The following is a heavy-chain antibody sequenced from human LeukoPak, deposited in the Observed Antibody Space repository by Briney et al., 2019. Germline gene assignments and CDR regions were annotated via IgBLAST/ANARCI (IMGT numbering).Heavy chain of an antibody. CDR2: ISAYNGNT. Sequence: GASVKVSCKASGYTFTSYGISWVRQAPGQGLEWMGWISAYNGNTNYAQKLQGRVTMTTDTSTSTAYLELRRLRSDDPAVYYFAKAVNSSSRQVFYFDYWGQGTLVTVSS. CDR3: AKAVNSSSRQVFYFDY. V-gene: IGHV1-18*01. D-gene: IGHD6-6*01. CDR1: GYTFTSYG. J-gene: IGHJ4*02.